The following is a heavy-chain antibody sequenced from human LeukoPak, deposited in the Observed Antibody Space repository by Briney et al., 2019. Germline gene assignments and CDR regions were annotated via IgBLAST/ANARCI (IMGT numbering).Heavy chain of an antibody. CDR2: IGSSGRTI. J-gene: IGHJ4*02. CDR3: ASRRDY. Sequence: GGSLRLSCTVSGFTFSDYEMNWVRQAPGKGLEWVSNIGSSGRTIFYADSVKGGFTISRDNAKNSLYLQMNSLRVEDTAVYYCASRRDYWGQGTLVTVSS. V-gene: IGHV3-48*03. CDR1: GFTFSDYE.